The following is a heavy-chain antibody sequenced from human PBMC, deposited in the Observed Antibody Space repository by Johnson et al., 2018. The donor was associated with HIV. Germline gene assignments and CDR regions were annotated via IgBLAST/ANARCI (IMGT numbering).Heavy chain of an antibody. J-gene: IGHJ3*01. V-gene: IGHV3-30-3*01. D-gene: IGHD1-14*01. CDR3: ARDNWNHAGAFDL. Sequence: QVQLVESGGGVVQPGRSLRLSCAASGFTFSSYAMHWVRQAPGKGLEWVAVISYDGSNKYYADSVRGRFTISRDNSKNTLYLQMNSLRAEDTAVYYCARDNWNHAGAFDLWGQGTMVTVSS. CDR2: ISYDGSNK. CDR1: GFTFSSYA.